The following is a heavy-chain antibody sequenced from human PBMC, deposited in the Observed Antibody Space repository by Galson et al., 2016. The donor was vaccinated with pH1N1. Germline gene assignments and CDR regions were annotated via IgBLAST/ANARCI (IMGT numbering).Heavy chain of an antibody. CDR2: VNPGGSTI. V-gene: IGHV5-51*03. J-gene: IGHJ3*02. D-gene: IGHD4-17*01. CDR3: ARQYDFGDYRGDAFDI. Sequence: QSGAEVEKPGESLKISCKASGYSFTRYWIAWVRQVPGKGLEWVGVVNPGGSTIRYSPPFQGRVTISSDKSINTAYLQWISLKASDTATYYCARQYDFGDYRGDAFDIWGQGTMVIVSS. CDR1: GYSFTRYW.